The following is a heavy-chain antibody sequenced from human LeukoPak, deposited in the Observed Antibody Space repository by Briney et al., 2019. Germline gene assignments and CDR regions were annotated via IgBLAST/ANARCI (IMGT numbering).Heavy chain of an antibody. V-gene: IGHV4-39*06. CDR1: GGSISSSSYY. CDR3: ASMYYFYYMDV. J-gene: IGHJ6*03. CDR2: IFYSGST. Sequence: ASETLSLTCTVSGGSISSSSYYWGWIRQPPGKGLEWIGSIFYSGSTYYNPSLKSPVTISVDTSKNQFPLKLSSVTAADTAVYYCASMYYFYYMDVWGKGTTVTVSS.